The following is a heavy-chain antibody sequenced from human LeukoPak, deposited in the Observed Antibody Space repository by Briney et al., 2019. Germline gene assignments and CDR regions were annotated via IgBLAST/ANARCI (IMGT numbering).Heavy chain of an antibody. J-gene: IGHJ6*03. D-gene: IGHD1-26*01. V-gene: IGHV4-34*01. CDR2: INHSGST. CDR3: ARGRAGRYMDV. Sequence: SETLSLTCAVYGGSFSGYYWSWIRQPPGKGLEWIGEINHSGSTNYNPSLKSRVTISVDTSKNQFSLKLSYVTAADTAVYYCARGRAGRYMDVWGKGTTVTVSS. CDR1: GGSFSGYY.